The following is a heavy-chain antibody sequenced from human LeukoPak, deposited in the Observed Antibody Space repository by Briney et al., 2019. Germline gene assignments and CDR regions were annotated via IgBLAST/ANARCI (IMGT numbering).Heavy chain of an antibody. V-gene: IGHV4-4*07. CDR2: IYTSGST. CDR1: GGSISSYY. D-gene: IGHD2-2*02. CDR3: ARDKEDIVVVPAAISGSRGSYYYMDV. Sequence: SETLSLTCTVSGGSISSYYWSWIRQPAGKGLEWIGRIYTSGSTNYNPSLKSRVTMSVDTSKNQFSLKLSSVTAADPAVYYCARDKEDIVVVPAAISGSRGSYYYMDVWGKGTTVTVSS. J-gene: IGHJ6*03.